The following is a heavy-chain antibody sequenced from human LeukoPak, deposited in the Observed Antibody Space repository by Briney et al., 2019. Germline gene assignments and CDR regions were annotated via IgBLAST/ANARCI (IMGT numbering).Heavy chain of an antibody. J-gene: IGHJ4*02. CDR3: ARDAYYYDSSGYVFDY. Sequence: SETLSLTCTVSGGSISSSSYYWGWLRQPPGKGLEWIGSIYYSGSTYYNPSLKSRVTISVDTSKNQFSLKLSSVTAADTAVYYCARDAYYYDSSGYVFDYWGQGTLVTVSS. CDR1: GGSISSSSYY. CDR2: IYYSGST. V-gene: IGHV4-39*07. D-gene: IGHD3-22*01.